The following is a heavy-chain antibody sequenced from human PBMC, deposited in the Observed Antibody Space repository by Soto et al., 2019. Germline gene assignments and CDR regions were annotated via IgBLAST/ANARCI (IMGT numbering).Heavy chain of an antibody. V-gene: IGHV3-9*01. Sequence: EVQLVESGGGLVQPGTSLRLSCAASGFTFDDYAMHWVRQAPGRGLEWVSGISWNSGSMGYADSVKGRFTISRDHAKNSLYLKMNSLGAEDTALYYCAKDSRYDILTGHFDYWGRGTLVTVSS. CDR1: GFTFDDYA. CDR3: AKDSRYDILTGHFDY. J-gene: IGHJ4*02. CDR2: ISWNSGSM. D-gene: IGHD3-9*01.